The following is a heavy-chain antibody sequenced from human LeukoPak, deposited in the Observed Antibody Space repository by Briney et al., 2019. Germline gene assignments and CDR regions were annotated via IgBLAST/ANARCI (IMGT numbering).Heavy chain of an antibody. J-gene: IGHJ3*02. CDR1: GYTFTGYY. CDR2: INPNSGGT. Sequence: ASVKVSCKASGYTFTGYYMHWVRQAPGQGLEWMGWINPNSGGTNYAQKFQGRVSMTRDTSISKAYMELSRLRSDDTAVYYCARDRGRVTMIVVVAGDDAFDIWGQGTMVTVSS. V-gene: IGHV1-2*02. D-gene: IGHD3-22*01. CDR3: ARDRGRVTMIVVVAGDDAFDI.